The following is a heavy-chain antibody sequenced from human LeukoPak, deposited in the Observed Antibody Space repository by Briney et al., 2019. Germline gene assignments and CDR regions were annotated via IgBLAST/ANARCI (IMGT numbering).Heavy chain of an antibody. CDR2: MNQDGSEK. D-gene: IGHD1-26*01. CDR3: ARETGLGADY. CDR1: GLTFSSSW. J-gene: IGHJ4*02. Sequence: GGSLRLSCAVSGLTFSSSWMDWVRQAPGKGLEWVALMNQDGSEKYYVDSVKGRFTISRDNAKNSLYLQMNSLRAEDTAIYYCARETGLGADYWGQGTLVTVSS. V-gene: IGHV3-7*01.